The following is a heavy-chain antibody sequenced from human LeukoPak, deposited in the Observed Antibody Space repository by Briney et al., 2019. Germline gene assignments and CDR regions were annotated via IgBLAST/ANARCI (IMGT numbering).Heavy chain of an antibody. J-gene: IGHJ4*02. D-gene: IGHD6-13*01. Sequence: SETLSLTCAVSGGSISSSSYYWGWIRQPPGKGLEWIGSIYYSGSTYYNPSLKSRVTISMDTSKNQFSLKVSSVTAADTAVYYCARHRSGSSWYLYWGQGTLVTVSS. V-gene: IGHV4-39*01. CDR2: IYYSGST. CDR3: ARHRSGSSWYLY. CDR1: GGSISSSSYY.